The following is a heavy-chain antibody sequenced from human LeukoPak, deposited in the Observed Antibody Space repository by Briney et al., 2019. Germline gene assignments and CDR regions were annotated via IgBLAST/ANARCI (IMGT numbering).Heavy chain of an antibody. CDR2: INKDGSDK. V-gene: IGHV3-7*01. J-gene: IGHJ4*02. CDR1: GFTFNVNW. CDR3: ARDAGYGVTSDY. D-gene: IGHD4-23*01. Sequence: GGSLRLSCAASGFTFNVNWRTWVRQAPGQGLESVAYINKDGSDKSYVDSVKGRFTVSRDNAKNSLYLQMSSLRAEDTAVYYCARDAGYGVTSDYWGQGTLVTVSS.